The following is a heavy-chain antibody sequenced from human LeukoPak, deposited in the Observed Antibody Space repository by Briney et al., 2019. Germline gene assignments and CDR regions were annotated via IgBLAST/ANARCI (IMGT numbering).Heavy chain of an antibody. D-gene: IGHD2-2*02. Sequence: ASVKVSCKASGYTFTSYDINWVRQATGQGLEWMGWMNPNSGNTGYAQKFQGRVTMTRNTSISTAYMELNSLRSEDTAVYYCARFRSVVVPAAILGGRDYYGMDVWGQGTTVTVSS. CDR1: GYTFTSYD. V-gene: IGHV1-8*01. CDR2: MNPNSGNT. J-gene: IGHJ6*02. CDR3: ARFRSVVVPAAILGGRDYYGMDV.